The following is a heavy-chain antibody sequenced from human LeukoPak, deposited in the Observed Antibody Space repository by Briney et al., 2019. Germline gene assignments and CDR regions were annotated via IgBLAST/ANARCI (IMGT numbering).Heavy chain of an antibody. V-gene: IGHV3-33*08. CDR2: IWYDGSNK. CDR1: GFMFNTFA. J-gene: IGHJ4*02. Sequence: GGSLRLSCAASGFMFNTFAMSWVRQAPGKGLEWVAVIWYDGSNKYYADSVKGRFTISRDNAKNTLYLQMNSLRAEDTAVYYCARVGSGSYYADYWGQGTLVTVSS. D-gene: IGHD1-26*01. CDR3: ARVGSGSYYADY.